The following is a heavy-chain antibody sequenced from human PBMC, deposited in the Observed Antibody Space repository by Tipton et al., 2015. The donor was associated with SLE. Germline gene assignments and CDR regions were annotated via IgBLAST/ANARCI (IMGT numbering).Heavy chain of an antibody. D-gene: IGHD1-26*01. CDR2: IYHSGST. V-gene: IGHV4-38-2*02. Sequence: TLSLTCAVSGYSISSGYYWGWIRQPPGKGLEWIGSIYHSGSTNYNPSLDSRFTISVDTSKNQFSLKVTSVTATDTAVYYCARDWVVGATLDRFDPWGQGTLVTVSS. J-gene: IGHJ5*02. CDR3: ARDWVVGATLDRFDP. CDR1: GYSISSGYY.